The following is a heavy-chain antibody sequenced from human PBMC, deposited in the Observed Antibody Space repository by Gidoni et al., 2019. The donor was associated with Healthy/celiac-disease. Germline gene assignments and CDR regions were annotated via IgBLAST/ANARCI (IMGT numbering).Heavy chain of an antibody. CDR3: AKDSRYDFWSGALDY. D-gene: IGHD3-3*01. CDR1: GFAFSSYA. J-gene: IGHJ4*02. V-gene: IGHV3-23*01. Sequence: EVQLLESGGGLVQPGGSLRLSCAASGFAFSSYAMSWVRQAPGKGLEWGSAISGSGGSTYYADSVKGRFTISRDNSKNTLYLQMNSLRAEDTAVYYCAKDSRYDFWSGALDYWGQGTLVTVSS. CDR2: ISGSGGST.